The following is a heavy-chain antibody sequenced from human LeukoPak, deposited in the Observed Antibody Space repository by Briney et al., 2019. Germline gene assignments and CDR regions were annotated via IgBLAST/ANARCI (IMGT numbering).Heavy chain of an antibody. Sequence: GGSLRLSCAASGFTFSSYWMSWVRQAPGKGLEWVANIKQDGSEEVYVDSVKGRFTISRDNAKNSLFLQMNTLRAEDTAVYYCARDPYSSTWSYGMDVWGQGTTVTVSS. V-gene: IGHV3-7*05. CDR2: IKQDGSEE. CDR1: GFTFSSYW. J-gene: IGHJ6*02. CDR3: ARDPYSSTWSYGMDV. D-gene: IGHD6-6*01.